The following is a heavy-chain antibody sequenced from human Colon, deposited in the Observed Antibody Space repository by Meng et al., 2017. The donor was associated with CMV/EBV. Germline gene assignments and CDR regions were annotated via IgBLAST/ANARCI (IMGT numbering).Heavy chain of an antibody. Sequence: GFTFSSYGMSWVRQAPGKGLEWVSGIGGSDDSKLSADSLKGRFTISRDNSKNVLYLQMNSLRAEDTAVYYCTKSFWATGDTYAFFDFWGQGTLVTVSS. D-gene: IGHD7-27*01. CDR2: IGGSDDSK. V-gene: IGHV3-23*01. J-gene: IGHJ4*02. CDR3: TKSFWATGDTYAFFDF. CDR1: GFTFSSYG.